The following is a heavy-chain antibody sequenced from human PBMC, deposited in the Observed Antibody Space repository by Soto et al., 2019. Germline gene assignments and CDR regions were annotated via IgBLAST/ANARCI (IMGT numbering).Heavy chain of an antibody. CDR2: INSDGSST. V-gene: IGHV3-74*01. CDR1: GFTFSSYW. CDR3: AVAVAGPTAIGY. D-gene: IGHD6-19*01. Sequence: EVQLVESGGGLVQPGGSLRLSCAASGFTFSSYWMHWVRQAPGKGLVWVSRINSDGSSTSYADSVKGRFTISRDNAKNTLYLQMTSLRAEDTVVYYCAVAVAGPTAIGYWGQGTLVTVSS. J-gene: IGHJ4*02.